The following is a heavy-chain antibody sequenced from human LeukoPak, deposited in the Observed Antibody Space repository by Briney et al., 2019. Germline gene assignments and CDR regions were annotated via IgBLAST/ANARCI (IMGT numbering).Heavy chain of an antibody. Sequence: GGSLRLSCAASGFTFSSYGMHWVRQAPGKGLEGVAFIRYDGSNKYYADSVKGRFTISRDNSKNPLYLQMNSLRAEDTAVYYCAKSQEAAAGTGDYWGQGTLVTVSS. V-gene: IGHV3-30*02. D-gene: IGHD6-13*01. CDR2: IRYDGSNK. CDR1: GFTFSSYG. CDR3: AKSQEAAAGTGDY. J-gene: IGHJ4*02.